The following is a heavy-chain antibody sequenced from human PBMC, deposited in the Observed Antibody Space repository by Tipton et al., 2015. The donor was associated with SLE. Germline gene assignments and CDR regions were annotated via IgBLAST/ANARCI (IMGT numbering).Heavy chain of an antibody. CDR2: IYYSGST. CDR1: GGSISSHY. V-gene: IGHV4-59*11. Sequence: TLSLTCTVSGGSISSHYWSWIRQPPGKGLEWIGYIYYSGSTTYNPSLKSRVTISVDTSKNQFSLKLSSVTAADTAVYYCARGVVGARAGYGMDVWGQGTTVTVSS. D-gene: IGHD1-26*01. CDR3: ARGVVGARAGYGMDV. J-gene: IGHJ6*02.